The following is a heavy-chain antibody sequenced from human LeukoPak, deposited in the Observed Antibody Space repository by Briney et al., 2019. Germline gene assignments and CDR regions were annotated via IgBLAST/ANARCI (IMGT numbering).Heavy chain of an antibody. D-gene: IGHD2-2*02. V-gene: IGHV1-46*01. CDR1: GYTFTSYG. CDR2: INPSGGST. Sequence: GASVKVSCKASGYTFTSYGISWVRQAPGQGLEWMGIINPSGGSTSYAQKFQGRVTMTRDTSTSTVYMELSSLRSEDTAVYYCARIGYCSSTSCYRAGYFDYWGQGTLVTVSS. CDR3: ARIGYCSSTSCYRAGYFDY. J-gene: IGHJ4*02.